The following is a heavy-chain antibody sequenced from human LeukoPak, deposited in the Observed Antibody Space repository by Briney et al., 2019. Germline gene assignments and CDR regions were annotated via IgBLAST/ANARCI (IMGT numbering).Heavy chain of an antibody. Sequence: GGSLRLPCAASGFTFSTYEFNWVRQAPGKGLEWVAYIGVGGNSIYYADSVGGRFTTSRDNAQNSLYLGMNSLRVEDTALYYCARETAHCGGDCFDYWGQGTLVTVSS. J-gene: IGHJ4*02. D-gene: IGHD2-21*01. CDR2: IGVGGNSI. V-gene: IGHV3-48*03. CDR1: GFTFSTYE. CDR3: ARETAHCGGDCFDY.